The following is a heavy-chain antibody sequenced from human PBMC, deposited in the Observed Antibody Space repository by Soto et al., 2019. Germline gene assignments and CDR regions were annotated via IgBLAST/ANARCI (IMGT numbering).Heavy chain of an antibody. J-gene: IGHJ4*02. D-gene: IGHD2-15*01. CDR1: GFTFTSSA. Sequence: ASVKVSCKASGFTFTSSAMQWVRQARGQRLEWIGWIVVGSGNTNYAQKFQERATITRDMSTSTAYMELSSLRSEDTAVYYCAAARGYCSGGSCFSLPDYWGQGTLVTVSS. V-gene: IGHV1-58*02. CDR2: IVVGSGNT. CDR3: AAARGYCSGGSCFSLPDY.